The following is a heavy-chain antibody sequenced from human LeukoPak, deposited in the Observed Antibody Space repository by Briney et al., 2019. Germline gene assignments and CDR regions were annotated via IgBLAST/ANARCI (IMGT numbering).Heavy chain of an antibody. CDR3: ARWLPPGAAFDI. CDR1: GFTFSSYS. D-gene: IGHD5-12*01. CDR2: ISSSSSYI. J-gene: IGHJ3*02. Sequence: GGSLRLSCAASGFTFSSYSMNWVRQAPGKGLEWVSSISSSSSYIYYADSVKGRFTISRDNAKNSLYLQMNSLRAEDTAVYYCARWLPPGAAFDIWGQGTMVTVSS. V-gene: IGHV3-21*01.